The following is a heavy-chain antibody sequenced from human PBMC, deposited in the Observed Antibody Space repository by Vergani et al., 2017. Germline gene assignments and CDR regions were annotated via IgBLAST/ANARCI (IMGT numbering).Heavy chain of an antibody. V-gene: IGHV1-24*01. J-gene: IGHJ4*02. CDR3: ATPIRTSRSTSWKPFDY. D-gene: IGHD2-2*01. CDR1: GYTLTELS. CDR2: FDPEDGET. Sequence: QVQLVQSGAEVKKPGASVKVSCKVSGYTLTELSMHWVRQAPGKGLEWMGGFDPEDGETIYAQKFQGRVTMTEDTYTDTAYMELSSLRSEDTAVYYCATPIRTSRSTSWKPFDYWGQGTLVTVSS.